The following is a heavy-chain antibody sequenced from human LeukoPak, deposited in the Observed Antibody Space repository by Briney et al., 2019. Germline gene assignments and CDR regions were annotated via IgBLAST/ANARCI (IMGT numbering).Heavy chain of an antibody. Sequence: PSQTLSLTCGVSGDSSSSGSFAWSWIRQPPGKGLEWIGYIYRSGTTHYNPSLKSRVTISADRSKNQFSLRLSSRTAADTAVYYCARANYYYDSSGYYYNYYFDSWGQGALVTVSS. J-gene: IGHJ4*02. CDR2: IYRSGTT. D-gene: IGHD3-22*01. V-gene: IGHV4-30-2*01. CDR3: ARANYYYDSSGYYYNYYFDS. CDR1: GDSSSSGSFA.